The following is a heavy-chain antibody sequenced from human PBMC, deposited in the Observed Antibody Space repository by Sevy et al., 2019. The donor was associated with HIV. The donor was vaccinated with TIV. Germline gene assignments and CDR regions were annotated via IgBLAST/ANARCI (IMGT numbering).Heavy chain of an antibody. CDR2: IYHSGYT. Sequence: SETLSLTCAVSGGSISSVNWWQWVRQPPGKGLEWIGEIYHSGYTNYNPSLKSRVTISVDNSKNQFSLKLSFVTAADTAVYYCARGGETPRGFDPWGQGSLVTVS. CDR3: ARGGETPRGFDP. J-gene: IGHJ5*02. V-gene: IGHV4-4*02. CDR1: GGSISSVNW. D-gene: IGHD3-16*01.